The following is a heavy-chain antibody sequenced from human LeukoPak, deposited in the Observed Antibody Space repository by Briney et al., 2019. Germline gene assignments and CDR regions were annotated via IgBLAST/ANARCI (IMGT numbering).Heavy chain of an antibody. V-gene: IGHV4-34*01. CDR3: ARINPLARAFDI. Sequence: SETLSLTCAVYVGSFSGYYWSWIPQPPGKGREWVGEINHSGSTNYNPPLKSRVTISVDTSKNQLSLKLSSVPAADTAVYYCARINPLARAFDIWGQGTMVTVSS. CDR2: INHSGST. CDR1: VGSFSGYY. D-gene: IGHD1-14*01. J-gene: IGHJ3*02.